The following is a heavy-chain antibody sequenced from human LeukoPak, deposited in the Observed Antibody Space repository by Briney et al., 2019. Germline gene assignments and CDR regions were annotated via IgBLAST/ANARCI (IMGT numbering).Heavy chain of an antibody. Sequence: GASVKVSCKASGGTFSSYAISWVRQAPGQGLEWMGRIIPILGIANYAQKFQGRVTITADKSTSTAYMELSSLRSEDTAVYYCARDMVRGVIPLDYWGQGTLVTVSS. CDR2: IIPILGIA. J-gene: IGHJ4*02. D-gene: IGHD3-10*01. CDR1: GGTFSSYA. V-gene: IGHV1-69*04. CDR3: ARDMVRGVIPLDY.